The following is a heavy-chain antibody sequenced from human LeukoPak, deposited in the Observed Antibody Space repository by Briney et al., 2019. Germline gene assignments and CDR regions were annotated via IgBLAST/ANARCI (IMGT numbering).Heavy chain of an antibody. Sequence: PSETLSLTCAVYGGSFSGYYWSWIRQPPGKGLEWIGEINHSGSTNYNPSLKSRVTISVDTSKNQFSLKLSSVTAADTAVYYCARDIASCTHTTCYDIRFDSWGQGTLVTVSS. V-gene: IGHV4-34*01. CDR3: ARDIASCTHTTCYDIRFDS. D-gene: IGHD2-15*01. CDR2: INHSGST. CDR1: GGSFSGYY. J-gene: IGHJ5*01.